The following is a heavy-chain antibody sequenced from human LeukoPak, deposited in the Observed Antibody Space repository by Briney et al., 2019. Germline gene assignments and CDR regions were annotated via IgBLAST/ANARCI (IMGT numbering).Heavy chain of an antibody. CDR1: GGSISSGGYY. D-gene: IGHD3-22*01. CDR3: ARGYYDSSGYWPNAFDI. V-gene: IGHV4-31*03. J-gene: IGHJ3*02. CDR2: IYYSGST. Sequence: SETLSLTCTVSGGSISSGGYYWSWIRQHPGKGLEWIGYIYYSGSTYYNPSLKSRVTISVDTSKNQFSLELSSVTAADTAVYYCARGYYDSSGYWPNAFDIWGQGTMVTVSS.